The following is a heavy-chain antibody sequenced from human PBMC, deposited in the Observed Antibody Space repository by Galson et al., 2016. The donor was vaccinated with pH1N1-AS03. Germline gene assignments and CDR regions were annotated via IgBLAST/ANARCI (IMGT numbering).Heavy chain of an antibody. J-gene: IGHJ3*02. CDR1: GFTFNTYA. CDR3: ARQRTGTTRGAAFDR. CDR2: FSGSGDKT. Sequence: SLRLSCAASGFTFNTYAMNWVRQASGKGLERVSSFSGSGDKTYYADSVKGRFTVSRDNSNNTLYLQMNSLRAGDTAVYYCARQRTGTTRGAAFDRWGQGTMVTVSS. D-gene: IGHD1-7*01. V-gene: IGHV3-23*01.